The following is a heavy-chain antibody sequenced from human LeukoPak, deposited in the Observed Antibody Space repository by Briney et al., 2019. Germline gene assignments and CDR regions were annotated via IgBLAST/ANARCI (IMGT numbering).Heavy chain of an antibody. D-gene: IGHD3-22*01. V-gene: IGHV1-3*01. CDR2: INAGNGNT. Sequence: GASVKVSCKAFGYSFTTYVMHWVRQAPGQRLEWMGWINAGNGNTKYSQKFQGRVTISRDTSASTAYMELSSLRSEDTAVYYCARDTGLGRYYDSTGYYDGGRWFDPWGHGTLVTVSS. CDR3: ARDTGLGRYYDSTGYYDGGRWFDP. CDR1: GYSFTTYV. J-gene: IGHJ5*02.